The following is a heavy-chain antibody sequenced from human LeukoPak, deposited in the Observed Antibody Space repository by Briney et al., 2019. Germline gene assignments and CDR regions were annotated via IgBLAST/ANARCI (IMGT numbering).Heavy chain of an antibody. CDR1: GGTFSSYA. D-gene: IGHD3-10*01. J-gene: IGHJ4*02. V-gene: IGHV1-69*13. CDR2: IIPIFGTA. Sequence: SVKVSCKASGGTFSSYAISWVRQAPGQGLEWMGGIIPIFGTANYAQKFQGRVTITADESTSTAHMELSSLRSEDTAVYYCARDGSGSYSFDYWGQGTLVTVSS. CDR3: ARDGSGSYSFDY.